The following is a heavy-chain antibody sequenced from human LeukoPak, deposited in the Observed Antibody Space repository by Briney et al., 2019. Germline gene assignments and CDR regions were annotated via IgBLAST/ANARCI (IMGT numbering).Heavy chain of an antibody. CDR3: ARHDNLGYCSGGSCYGY. V-gene: IGHV4-39*01. Sequence: PSETLSLTCTVSGGSISTSNYYWGWIRQPPGKGLEWIGSIYYSGSTYYNPSLKSRVTISVDTSKNQFSLKLSSVTAADTAVYYCARHDNLGYCSGGSCYGYWGQGTLVTVSS. CDR2: IYYSGST. D-gene: IGHD2-15*01. CDR1: GGSISTSNYY. J-gene: IGHJ4*02.